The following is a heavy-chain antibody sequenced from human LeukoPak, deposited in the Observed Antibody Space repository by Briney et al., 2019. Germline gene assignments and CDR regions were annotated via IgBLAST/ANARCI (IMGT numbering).Heavy chain of an antibody. CDR1: GFTFSSYA. Sequence: GGSLRLSCAASGFTFSSYAMHWVRQAPGKGLEYVSAISSNGGSTYYANSVKGRFTISRDNSKNTLYLQMGSLRAEDMAVYYCARARGYIGYVPYYWGQGTLVTVSS. J-gene: IGHJ4*02. D-gene: IGHD5-12*01. V-gene: IGHV3-64*01. CDR3: ARARGYIGYVPYY. CDR2: ISSNGGST.